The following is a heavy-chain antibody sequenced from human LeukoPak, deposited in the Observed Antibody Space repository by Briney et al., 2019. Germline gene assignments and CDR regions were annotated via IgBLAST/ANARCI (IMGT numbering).Heavy chain of an antibody. CDR1: GFTFSTYW. V-gene: IGHV3-74*01. CDR3: ARDPGDTTLVYDY. D-gene: IGHD1-1*01. J-gene: IGHJ4*02. Sequence: PGGSLRLSCAASGFTFSTYWMHWVRQAPGKGLVWVSRINSDGSSTSYADSVKGRFTISRDNAKNTLYLQMNSLRADDTAVYYCARDPGDTTLVYDYWGQGTLVTVSS. CDR2: INSDGSST.